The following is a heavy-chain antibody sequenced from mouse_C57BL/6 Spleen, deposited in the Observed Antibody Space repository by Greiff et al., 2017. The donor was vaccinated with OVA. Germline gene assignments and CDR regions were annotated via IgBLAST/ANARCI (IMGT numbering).Heavy chain of an antibody. CDR1: GYTFTSYW. J-gene: IGHJ4*01. CDR2: IDPNSGGS. CDR3: AREVTTGYYYAMDY. D-gene: IGHD2-2*01. V-gene: IGHV1-72*01. Sequence: QVQLQQPGAELVKPGASVKLSCKASGYTFTSYWMHWVKQRPGRGLERIGRIDPNSGGSKSNEKFKSKATLTVDKPSSTAYMQLSSLTSEDSAVYYCAREVTTGYYYAMDYWGQGTSVTVSS.